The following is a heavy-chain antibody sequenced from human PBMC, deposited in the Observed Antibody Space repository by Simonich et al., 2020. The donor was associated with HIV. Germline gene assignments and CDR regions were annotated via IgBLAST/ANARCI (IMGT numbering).Heavy chain of an antibody. CDR3: ARVSYYGSGRYDRYYYMDI. CDR1: GYTFTSYD. J-gene: IGHJ6*03. D-gene: IGHD3-10*01. V-gene: IGHV1-8*03. Sequence: QVQLVQSGAEVKKPGASVKVSCKASGYTFTSYDNKWVRQATGQGGAGMGLMNPNSGKTGYAQKFQGRVTITRNTAISTAYMELSSLRSEDTAVYYCARVSYYGSGRYDRYYYMDIWGKGTTVTVSS. CDR2: MNPNSGKT.